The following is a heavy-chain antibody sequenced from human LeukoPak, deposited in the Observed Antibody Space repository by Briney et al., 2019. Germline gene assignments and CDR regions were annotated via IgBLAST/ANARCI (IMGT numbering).Heavy chain of an antibody. Sequence: PSETLSLTCTVSGGSISSGGYYWSCIRQHPGKGLEWIGYIYYSGSTYYNPSLKSRVTISVDTSKNQFSLKLSSVTAADTAVYYCARWVPSGAFDIWGQGTMVTVSS. D-gene: IGHD3-10*01. CDR3: ARWVPSGAFDI. V-gene: IGHV4-31*03. J-gene: IGHJ3*02. CDR2: IYYSGST. CDR1: GGSISSGGYY.